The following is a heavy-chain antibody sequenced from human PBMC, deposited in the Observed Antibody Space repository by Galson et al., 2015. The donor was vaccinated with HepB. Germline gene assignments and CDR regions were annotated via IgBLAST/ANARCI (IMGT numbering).Heavy chain of an antibody. D-gene: IGHD1-26*01. CDR1: GFSFSDSA. Sequence: SLRLSCAASGFSFSDSAMNWVRQAPGKGLEWVSSINSGSTSIHYADSLRGRVTISRDNTKNSLYLQMNSLQVEDTAVYYCARGGGSFGYRGQGTLVTVSS. CDR2: INSGSTSI. CDR3: ARGGGSFGY. V-gene: IGHV3-21*06. J-gene: IGHJ4*02.